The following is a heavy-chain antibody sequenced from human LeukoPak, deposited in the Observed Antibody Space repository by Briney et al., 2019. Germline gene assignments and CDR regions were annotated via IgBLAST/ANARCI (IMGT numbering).Heavy chain of an antibody. D-gene: IGHD2-15*01. CDR1: GGSFSGYY. J-gene: IGHJ5*02. Sequence: SETLSLTCAVYGGSFSGYYWSWIRQPPGKGLEWIGEINHSGSTNYNPSLKSRVTISVDTSKNQFSLKLSSVTAADTDVYYCARGNFRYCSGGSCHNWFDPWGQGTLVTVSS. V-gene: IGHV4-34*01. CDR2: INHSGST. CDR3: ARGNFRYCSGGSCHNWFDP.